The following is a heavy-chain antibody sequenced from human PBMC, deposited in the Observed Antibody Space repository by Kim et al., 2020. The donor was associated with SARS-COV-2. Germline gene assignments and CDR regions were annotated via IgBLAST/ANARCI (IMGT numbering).Heavy chain of an antibody. CDR3: ASPPRRYCSSTSCRDYYYYYYMDV. D-gene: IGHD2-2*01. V-gene: IGHV3-21*01. CDR2: ISSSSSYI. CDR1: GFTFSSYS. J-gene: IGHJ6*03. Sequence: GGSLILSCAASGFTFSSYSMNWVRQAPGKGMEWVSSISSSSSYIYYADSVKGRFTISRDNAKNSLYLQMNSLRAEDTAVYYCASPPRRYCSSTSCRDYYYYYYMDVWGKGTTVTVSS.